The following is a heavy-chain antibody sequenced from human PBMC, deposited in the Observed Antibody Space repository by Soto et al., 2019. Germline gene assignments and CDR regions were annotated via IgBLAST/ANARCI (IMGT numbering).Heavy chain of an antibody. CDR1: GFTFNTYV. Sequence: EVQLLESGGGLVQPGGSLRLSCAASGFTFNTYVMNWVRQAPGKGLGWVSTISYSADKTHYADSVKGRFTISRDNSRDTLFLQMNSLGADDADVYYCARRARTATTNWGAFDVWGQGTMVTVSS. D-gene: IGHD1-7*01. CDR3: ARRARTATTNWGAFDV. J-gene: IGHJ3*01. CDR2: ISYSADKT. V-gene: IGHV3-23*01.